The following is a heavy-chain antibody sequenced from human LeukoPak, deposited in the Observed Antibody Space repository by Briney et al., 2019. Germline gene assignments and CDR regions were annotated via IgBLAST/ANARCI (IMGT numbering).Heavy chain of an antibody. Sequence: SETLSLTCTVSGGSISSYYWSWIRQPPGKGLEWIAYIYYSGSTNYNPSLKSRVTISVDTSKNQFSLKLSSVTAADTAVYYCARGRKDIVVVPAAMFGYWGQGTLVTVSS. CDR2: IYYSGST. J-gene: IGHJ4*02. CDR3: ARGRKDIVVVPAAMFGY. V-gene: IGHV4-59*12. D-gene: IGHD2-2*01. CDR1: GGSISSYY.